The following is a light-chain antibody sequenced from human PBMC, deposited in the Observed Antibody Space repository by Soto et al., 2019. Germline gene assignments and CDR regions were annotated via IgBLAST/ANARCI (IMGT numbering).Light chain of an antibody. Sequence: QSPLTQAASVSGSPGQSITISCTGTIRDVGGYNYVSWYQQHPGKAPKLMIYEVSNRPSGVSNRFSGSKSGNTASLTISGLQAEDEADYYCRSYTSSSTPSVFGTGTKVTVL. CDR2: EVS. V-gene: IGLV2-14*01. CDR1: IRDVGGYNY. CDR3: RSYTSSSTPSV. J-gene: IGLJ1*01.